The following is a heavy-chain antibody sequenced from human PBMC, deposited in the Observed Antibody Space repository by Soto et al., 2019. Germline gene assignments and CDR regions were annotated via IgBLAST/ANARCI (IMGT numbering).Heavy chain of an antibody. Sequence: QVQLVESGGGVVQPGRSLRLSCAASGFTFSNYAMHWVRQAPGKGLEWVAVISYDGSNKYYADSVKGRFTISRDNSKNTLYLQMNSLRAEDTAVSYCARGITMVRGLIIDYFDYWGQGTLVTVSS. J-gene: IGHJ4*02. CDR1: GFTFSNYA. D-gene: IGHD3-10*01. CDR3: ARGITMVRGLIIDYFDY. V-gene: IGHV3-30-3*01. CDR2: ISYDGSNK.